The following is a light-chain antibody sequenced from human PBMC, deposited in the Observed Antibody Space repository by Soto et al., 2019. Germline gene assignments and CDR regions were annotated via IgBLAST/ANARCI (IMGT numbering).Light chain of an antibody. CDR1: RSVATK. V-gene: IGKV3-15*01. CDR2: GAS. J-gene: IGKJ2*03. CDR3: EQCEDWYS. Sequence: EIVLTQSPATLSVSPGERATLSCRASRSVATKLAWYQQKPGQAPSLLIQGASVRDTGVPARFSGSGSGTEFTLTISGLQSEDSAIYYCEQCEDWYSFGQGTKLEIK.